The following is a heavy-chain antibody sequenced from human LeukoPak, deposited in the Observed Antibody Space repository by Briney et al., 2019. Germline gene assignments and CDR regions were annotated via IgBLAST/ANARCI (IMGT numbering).Heavy chain of an antibody. D-gene: IGHD5-18*01. CDR2: INHSGST. Sequence: SETLSLTCAVYGGSFSGYYWSWIRQPPGKGLEWIGEINHSGSTNYNPSLKSRVTISVDTSKNQFSLKLSSVTAEDTAVYYCARDLQLWTTRDTRGGAQVGYWGQGTLVTVSS. CDR3: ARDLQLWTTRDTRGGAQVGY. V-gene: IGHV4-34*01. CDR1: GGSFSGYY. J-gene: IGHJ4*02.